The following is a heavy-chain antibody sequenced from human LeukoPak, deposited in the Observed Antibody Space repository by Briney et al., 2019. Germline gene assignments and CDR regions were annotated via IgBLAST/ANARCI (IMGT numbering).Heavy chain of an antibody. CDR2: TYPGDSDT. D-gene: IGHD5-18*01. CDR1: GYSFTSYW. CDR3: ARRGYSYAFDY. J-gene: IGHJ4*02. V-gene: IGHV5-51*01. Sequence: GESLKISCRGSGYSFTSYWIGWVRQIPGKGVEWMGITYPGDSDTRYRPSFQGQVTISADKSITTAYLQWSSLKASDTAIYYCARRGYSYAFDYWGQGALVTVSS.